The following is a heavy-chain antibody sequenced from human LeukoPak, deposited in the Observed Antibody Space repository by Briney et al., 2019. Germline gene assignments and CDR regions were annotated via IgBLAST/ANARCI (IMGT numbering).Heavy chain of an antibody. J-gene: IGHJ5*02. D-gene: IGHD6-6*01. Sequence: ASVKVSCKASGYTFTSYDINWVRQATGQGLEWMGWMNPNSGNTGYAQKFQGRVTMTRNTSISTAYMELSSLRSEDTSVYYCARPYSSSSADWFDPWGQGTLVTVSS. CDR2: MNPNSGNT. CDR3: ARPYSSSSADWFDP. V-gene: IGHV1-8*01. CDR1: GYTFTSYD.